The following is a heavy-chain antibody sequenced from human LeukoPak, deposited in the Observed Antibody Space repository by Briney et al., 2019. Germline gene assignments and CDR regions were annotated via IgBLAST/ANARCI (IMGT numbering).Heavy chain of an antibody. Sequence: PGGSLRLSCAASGFTFSSYAMHWVRQAPGKGLEWVAVISYDGSNKYYADSVKGRFTISRDNSKNTLYLQMNSLRAEDTAVYYCAREADYYGSGLDYWGQGTLVTVSS. V-gene: IGHV3-30-3*01. CDR1: GFTFSSYA. CDR2: ISYDGSNK. J-gene: IGHJ4*02. CDR3: AREADYYGSGLDY. D-gene: IGHD3-10*01.